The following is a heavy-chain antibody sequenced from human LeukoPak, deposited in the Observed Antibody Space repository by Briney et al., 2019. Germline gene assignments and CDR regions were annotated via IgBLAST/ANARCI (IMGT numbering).Heavy chain of an antibody. Sequence: GESLKISCEGSGYSFAIYWIAWVRQMPGKGLEWMGVIYPGNSDITYSPSFQGQVTISANKSVSTAYLHWSSLKASDTAIYYCARQLSSITSCPNYWGQGTLVTVSS. CDR3: ARQLSSITSCPNY. V-gene: IGHV5-51*01. CDR2: IYPGNSDI. J-gene: IGHJ4*02. CDR1: GYSFAIYW. D-gene: IGHD2-2*01.